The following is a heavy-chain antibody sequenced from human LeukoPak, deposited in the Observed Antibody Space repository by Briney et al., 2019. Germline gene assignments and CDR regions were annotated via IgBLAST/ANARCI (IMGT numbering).Heavy chain of an antibody. J-gene: IGHJ4*02. CDR1: GFTFSSYG. Sequence: GRSLRLSCAASGFTFSSYGMHWVRQAPGKGLEWVAVIWYDGSNKYYADSVKGRFTISRDNSKNTLYMQMNSLRAEDTAVYYCAKGSGSSGYYYVPYWGQGTLVTVSS. D-gene: IGHD3-22*01. CDR3: AKGSGSSGYYYVPY. CDR2: IWYDGSNK. V-gene: IGHV3-33*06.